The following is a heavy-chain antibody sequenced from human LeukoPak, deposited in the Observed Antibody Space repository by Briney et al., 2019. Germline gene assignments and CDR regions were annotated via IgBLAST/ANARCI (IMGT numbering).Heavy chain of an antibody. CDR1: GGSFSGYF. J-gene: IGHJ4*02. Sequence: SETQSLTCAVYGGSFSGYFWTWMRQPPGKGLEWIGEINHGGNAIYNPSLKSRVTMSADPSKNQFSLNLRSVTAADTAIYSCARVRRVRWSTQGYFDYWGRGALVTV. CDR2: INHGGNA. D-gene: IGHD4-23*01. V-gene: IGHV4-34*01. CDR3: ARVRRVRWSTQGYFDY.